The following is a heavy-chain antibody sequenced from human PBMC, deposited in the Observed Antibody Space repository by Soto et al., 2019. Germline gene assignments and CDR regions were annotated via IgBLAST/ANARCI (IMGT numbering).Heavy chain of an antibody. J-gene: IGHJ4*02. D-gene: IGHD3-22*01. CDR3: ARTGYYDSSGYFDY. V-gene: IGHV3-11*06. CDR2: ISSSSSYT. CDR1: GFTFSDYY. Sequence: GGFLRLSCAASGFTFSDYYMSWIRQAPGKGLEWVSYISSSSSYTNYADSVKGRFTISRDNAKNSLYLQMNSLRAEDTAVYYCARTGYYDSSGYFDYWGQGTLVTVSS.